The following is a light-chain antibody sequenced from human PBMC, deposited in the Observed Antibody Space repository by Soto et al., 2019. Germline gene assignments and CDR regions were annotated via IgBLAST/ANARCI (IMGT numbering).Light chain of an antibody. CDR1: SSNIGSNY. CDR2: RNN. J-gene: IGLJ3*02. CDR3: AEWDDSRGGQV. V-gene: IGLV1-47*01. Sequence: QSVLTQPPSASGTPGQRVTISCSGSSSNIGSNYVYWYQQLPGTAPKLLMYRNNLRPSGVPDRFSGSKSGTSASLAISGPRSEDGADYYWAEWDDSRGGQVFGGGTKLPVL.